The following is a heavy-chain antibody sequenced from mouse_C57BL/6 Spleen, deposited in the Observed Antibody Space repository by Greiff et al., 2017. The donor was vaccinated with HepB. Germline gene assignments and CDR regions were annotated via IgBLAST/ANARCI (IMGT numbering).Heavy chain of an antibody. J-gene: IGHJ2*01. CDR1: GFNFKNYY. Sequence: VQLQQSVAELVRPGASVKLSCTASGFNFKNYYMHWVKQRHEQGLEWIGRIDPANGNTKYAPKFQGKATITADTSSNTAYLQLSSLTSEDTAIYYCATHEGHEARFDDWGQGTTLTVAS. CDR3: ATHEGHEARFDD. CDR2: IDPANGNT. V-gene: IGHV14-3*01.